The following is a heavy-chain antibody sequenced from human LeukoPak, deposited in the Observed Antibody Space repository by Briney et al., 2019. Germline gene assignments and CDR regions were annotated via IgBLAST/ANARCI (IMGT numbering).Heavy chain of an antibody. CDR2: INHSGST. V-gene: IGHV4-34*01. Sequence: SETLPLTCTVSGGSISSYYWSWIRQPPGKGLEWIGEINHSGSTNYNPSLKSRVTISVDTSKNQFSLKLSSVTAADTAVYYCARYPYYGMDVWGQGTTVTVSS. CDR1: GGSISSYY. J-gene: IGHJ6*02. CDR3: ARYPYYGMDV.